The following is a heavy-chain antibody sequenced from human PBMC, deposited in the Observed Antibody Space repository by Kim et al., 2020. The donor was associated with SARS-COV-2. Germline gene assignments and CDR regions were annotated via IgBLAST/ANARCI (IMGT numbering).Heavy chain of an antibody. CDR2: IWYDGSNK. CDR1: GFTFSSYG. CDR3: ARSSTSPLEEWFDP. V-gene: IGHV3-33*01. D-gene: IGHD2-2*01. J-gene: IGHJ5*02. Sequence: GGSLRLSCAASGFTFSSYGMHWVRQAPGKGLEWVAVIWYDGSNKYYADSVKGRFTISRDNSKNTLYLQMNSLRAEDTAVYYCARSSTSPLEEWFDPWGQGTLVTVSS.